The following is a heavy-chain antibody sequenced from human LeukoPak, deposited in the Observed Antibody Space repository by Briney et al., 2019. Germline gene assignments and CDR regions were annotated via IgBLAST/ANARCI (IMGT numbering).Heavy chain of an antibody. CDR1: GFTFSSYG. Sequence: GGSLRLSCAASGFTFSSYGMSWVRQAPGKGLEWVANIKQGGSEKYYVDSVKGRFTISRDNAKNSLYLQMNSLRAEDTAVYYCARDHTAIYYGMDVWGQGTTVTVSS. D-gene: IGHD5-18*01. J-gene: IGHJ6*02. CDR3: ARDHTAIYYGMDV. V-gene: IGHV3-7*01. CDR2: IKQGGSEK.